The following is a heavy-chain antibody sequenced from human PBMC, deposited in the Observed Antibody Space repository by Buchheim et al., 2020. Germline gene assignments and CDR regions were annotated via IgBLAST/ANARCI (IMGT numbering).Heavy chain of an antibody. J-gene: IGHJ6*02. CDR3: ARENSGIVVVPAAPWDYYYGMDV. D-gene: IGHD2-2*01. Sequence: EVQLVESGGGLVQPGGSLRLSCAASGFTFSSYWMHWVRQAPGKGLVWVSRINSDGSSTSYADSVKGRFTISSDNAKNTLYLQMNSLRAEDTAVYYCARENSGIVVVPAAPWDYYYGMDVWGQGTT. V-gene: IGHV3-74*01. CDR1: GFTFSSYW. CDR2: INSDGSST.